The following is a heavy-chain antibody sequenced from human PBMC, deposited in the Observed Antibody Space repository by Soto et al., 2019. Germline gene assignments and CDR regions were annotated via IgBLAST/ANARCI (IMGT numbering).Heavy chain of an antibody. V-gene: IGHV4-39*02. CDR3: ARLVVVAPVANA. Sequence: SETLSLTCSVSGGSINYNSYYWGWIRQPPGKGLEWVGGIFYTGTTYYSPSLKDRVTISVDTSKNSFSLNLTTVTAADTAVYFCARLVVVAPVANAWGQGTLVTVSS. CDR1: GGSINYNSYY. CDR2: IFYTGTT. J-gene: IGHJ5*02. D-gene: IGHD2-2*01.